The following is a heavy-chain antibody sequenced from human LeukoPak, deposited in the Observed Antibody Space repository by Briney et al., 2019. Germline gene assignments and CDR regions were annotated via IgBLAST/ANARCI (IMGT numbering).Heavy chain of an antibody. V-gene: IGHV4-4*08. CDR2: INPSGGT. CDR3: AGAVTDTILVDF. Sequence: SETLSLTCTISGGSIGGDHWSWIRQPPGEGLEWIGYINPSGGTSYNPSRRGRVTISINTPANHFSLRLTSVTAADTSVYYCAGAVTDTILVDFWGQGTLVAVSS. CDR1: GGSIGGDH. D-gene: IGHD2-21*02. J-gene: IGHJ4*02.